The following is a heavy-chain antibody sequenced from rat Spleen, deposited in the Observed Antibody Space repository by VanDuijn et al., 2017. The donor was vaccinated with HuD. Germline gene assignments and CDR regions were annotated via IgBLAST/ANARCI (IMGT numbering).Heavy chain of an antibody. CDR2: ISTSGGST. J-gene: IGHJ2*01. V-gene: IGHV5-25*01. D-gene: IGHD1-10*01. Sequence: EVQLVESGGGLVQPGRSLKLSCAASGFTFSNYDMAWVRQAPTKGLEWVASISTSGGSTYYRDSVKGRFTVSRDNAKSTLYLQMDSLRSEDTATYYCARHKGITTTLDYWGQGVMVTVSS. CDR1: GFTFSNYD. CDR3: ARHKGITTTLDY.